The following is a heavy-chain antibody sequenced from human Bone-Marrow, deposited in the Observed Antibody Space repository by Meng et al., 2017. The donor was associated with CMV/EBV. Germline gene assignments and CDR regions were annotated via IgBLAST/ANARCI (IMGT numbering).Heavy chain of an antibody. CDR1: GGSFSNYY. CDR3: AREHADYDFWSGSYYYGMDV. D-gene: IGHD3-3*01. J-gene: IGHJ6*02. V-gene: IGHV3-11*01. Sequence: LSLTCAVYGGSFSNYYWNWIRQPPGKGLEWVSYISSSGSTIYYADSVKGRFTISRDNAKNSLYLQMNSLRAEDTAVYYCAREHADYDFWSGSYYYGMDVWGQGTTVTVSS. CDR2: ISSSGSTI.